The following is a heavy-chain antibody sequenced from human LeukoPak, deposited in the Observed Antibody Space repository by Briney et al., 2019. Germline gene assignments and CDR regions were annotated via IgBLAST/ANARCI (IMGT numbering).Heavy chain of an antibody. J-gene: IGHJ6*03. CDR1: GGSISSSSYY. CDR2: IYYSGST. D-gene: IGHD3-22*01. V-gene: IGHV4-39*07. Sequence: SETLSLTCTVSGGSISSSSYYWGWIRQPPGKGLEWIGSIYYSGSTYYNPSLKSRVTISVDTSKNQFSLKLSSVTAADTAVYYCARALSDYYDSSGYYPWYYYYYMDVWGKGTTVTVSS. CDR3: ARALSDYYDSSGYYPWYYYYYMDV.